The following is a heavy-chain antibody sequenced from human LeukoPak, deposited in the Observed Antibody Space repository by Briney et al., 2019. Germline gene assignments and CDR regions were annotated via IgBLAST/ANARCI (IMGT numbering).Heavy chain of an antibody. CDR2: ISSSSSHR. D-gene: IGHD1-26*01. CDR1: GFTFSTSS. V-gene: IGHV3-21*01. J-gene: IGHJ4*02. Sequence: PGGPPRLSCAASGFTFSTSSMNWVRQAPGKGLEWVSSISSSSSHRYYGDSVKGRFTISRDNAKNSLYLQMSSLTAEDTAVYYCARGGYSGTYYFDNWGQGTLVTVSS. CDR3: ARGGYSGTYYFDN.